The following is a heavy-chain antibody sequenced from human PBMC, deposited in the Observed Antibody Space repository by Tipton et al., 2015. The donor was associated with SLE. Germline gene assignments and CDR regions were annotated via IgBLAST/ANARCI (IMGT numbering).Heavy chain of an antibody. CDR1: GGSITNYY. D-gene: IGHD6-19*01. V-gene: IGHV4-59*01. CDR3: ARADIAVAGTFDY. Sequence: TLSLTCTVSGGSITNYYWTWIRQTPGKGLEWIGNIYYTGNTNYNPSLKSRVTISIDTSKDQFSLQVTSVTAADTAVYYCARADIAVAGTFDYWGQGTLVTVSS. J-gene: IGHJ4*02. CDR2: IYYTGNT.